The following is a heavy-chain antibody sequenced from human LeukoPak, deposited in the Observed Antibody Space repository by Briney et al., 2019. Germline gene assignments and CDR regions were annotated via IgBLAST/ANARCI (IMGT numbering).Heavy chain of an antibody. D-gene: IGHD2-21*02. CDR2: IIPILGIA. Sequence: SVKVSCKASGGTFSSYAISWVRQAPGQGLEWMGRIIPILGIANYAQKFQGRVTITADKSTSTAYIELSSLRSEDTAVYYCARVVVTAITYYFDYWGQGTLVTVSS. J-gene: IGHJ4*02. V-gene: IGHV1-69*04. CDR3: ARVVVTAITYYFDY. CDR1: GGTFSSYA.